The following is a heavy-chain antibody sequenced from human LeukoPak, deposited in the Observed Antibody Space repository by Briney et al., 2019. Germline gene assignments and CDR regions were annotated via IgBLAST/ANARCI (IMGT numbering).Heavy chain of an antibody. D-gene: IGHD2-21*02. CDR2: IYTSGGT. CDR1: GGSISSGSYY. J-gene: IGHJ5*02. Sequence: SETLSLTCTVSGGSISSGSYYWSWIRQPAGKGLEWIGRIYTSGGTNYNPSLKSRVTISVDTSKNQFSLKLSSVTAADTAVYYCARTAGAGDELNWFDPWGQGTLVTVSS. V-gene: IGHV4-61*02. CDR3: ARTAGAGDELNWFDP.